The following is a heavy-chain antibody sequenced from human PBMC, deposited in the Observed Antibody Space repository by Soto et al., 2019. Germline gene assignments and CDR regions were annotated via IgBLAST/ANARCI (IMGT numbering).Heavy chain of an antibody. CDR2: ISYDGDKE. Sequence: ESGGGVVQPGRSLRLSCAASGFTFTNYGMHWVRQAPGKGLEWVAVISYDGDKEYYADSVKGRFTISRDNSKSTLYLQMNSLRAEDTAVYYCAKDIALVRGVIIDLDVWGQGTTVIVSS. J-gene: IGHJ6*02. CDR3: AKDIALVRGVIIDLDV. D-gene: IGHD3-10*01. CDR1: GFTFTNYG. V-gene: IGHV3-30*18.